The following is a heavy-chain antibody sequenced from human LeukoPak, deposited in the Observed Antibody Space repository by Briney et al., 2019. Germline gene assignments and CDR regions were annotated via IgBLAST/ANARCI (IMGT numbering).Heavy chain of an antibody. CDR1: GFTFSSYA. CDR2: ISGSGGST. D-gene: IGHD3-22*01. Sequence: GGSLRLSCAASGFTFSSYAMSWVRQAPGKGLEWVSAISGSGGSTYYADSVKGRFTISRDNSKNTLYLQMNSLRAEDTAVYYCAKAVRGYYDSSGYYYFDYWGQGTRVTVSS. CDR3: AKAVRGYYDSSGYYYFDY. J-gene: IGHJ4*02. V-gene: IGHV3-23*01.